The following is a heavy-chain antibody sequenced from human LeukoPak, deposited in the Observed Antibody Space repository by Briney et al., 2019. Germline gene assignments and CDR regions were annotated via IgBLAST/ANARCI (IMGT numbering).Heavy chain of an antibody. CDR3: AHFKGGSFDF. V-gene: IGHV4-39*01. D-gene: IGHD1-26*01. CDR1: GGSISSSNYY. CDR2: IYYSGNT. J-gene: IGHJ3*01. Sequence: SETLSLTCTASGGSISSSNYYWGWIRQPPGKGLEWIGSIYYSGNTYYNPSLKSRVTISVDTSKNQFSLKLTSVTAADTAVYYCAHFKGGSFDFWGQGTMVTVSS.